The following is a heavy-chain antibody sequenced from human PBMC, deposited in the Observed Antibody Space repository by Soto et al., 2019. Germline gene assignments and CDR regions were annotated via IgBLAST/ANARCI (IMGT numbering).Heavy chain of an antibody. CDR3: AISFQYHYSGAYSGH. CDR1: GGTFSSYA. J-gene: IGHJ1*01. D-gene: IGHD2-21*01. V-gene: IGHV1-69*13. CDR2: IIPIFGTA. Sequence: SVKVSCKASGGTFSSYAISWVRQAPGQGLEWMGGIIPIFGTANYAQKFQGRVTITADDSTSTAYMELTSVTAADTALYYCAISFQYHYSGAYSGHRGQGTLVNGSS.